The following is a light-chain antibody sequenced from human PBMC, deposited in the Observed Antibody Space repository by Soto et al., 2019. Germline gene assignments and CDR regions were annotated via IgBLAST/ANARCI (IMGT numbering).Light chain of an antibody. J-gene: IGKJ1*01. Sequence: DVQMTQSPSTLSASVGDRVTITCRASQSINSWLAWYQHKPGKAPKLLIYAASTLQSGVPSRFSGSGAGTDFTLTISSLQPEDVATYYCQKYNSAPRTFGQGTKVEIK. CDR1: QSINSW. V-gene: IGKV1-27*01. CDR3: QKYNSAPRT. CDR2: AAS.